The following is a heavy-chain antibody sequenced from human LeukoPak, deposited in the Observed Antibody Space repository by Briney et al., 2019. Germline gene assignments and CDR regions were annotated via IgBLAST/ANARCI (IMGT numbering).Heavy chain of an antibody. CDR2: FYHGGST. J-gene: IGHJ5*02. CDR3: AREGGSSGSLNWFDP. V-gene: IGHV4-38-2*02. CDR1: GYSISTGYY. Sequence: SETLSLTCTVSGYSISTGYYWDWIRQPPGKGLEWIGTFYHGGSTYYNPSLKSRVTISVDTSKNQFSLNLTSVTAADTAVYYCAREGGSSGSLNWFDPWGQGTLVTVSS. D-gene: IGHD1-26*01.